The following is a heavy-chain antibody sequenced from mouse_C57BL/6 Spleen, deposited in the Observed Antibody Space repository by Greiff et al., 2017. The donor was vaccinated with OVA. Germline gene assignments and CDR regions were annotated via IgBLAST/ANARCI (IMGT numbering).Heavy chain of an antibody. D-gene: IGHD2-1*01. CDR1: GYTFTDYH. CDR2: INPNNGGT. J-gene: IGHJ3*01. CDR3: ARYGNYEGLAY. V-gene: IGHV1-18*01. Sequence: VQLQQSGPELVKPGASVKIPCKASGYTFTDYHMDWVKQSPGKSLEWIGDINPNNGGTIYNQKFKGKATLTVDKSSSTAYMELRSLTSEDTAVYYCARYGNYEGLAYWGQGTLVTVSA.